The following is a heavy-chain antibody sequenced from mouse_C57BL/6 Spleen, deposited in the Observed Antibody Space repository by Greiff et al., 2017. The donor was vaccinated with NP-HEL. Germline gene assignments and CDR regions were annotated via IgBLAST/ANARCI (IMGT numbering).Heavy chain of an antibody. D-gene: IGHD1-1*01. CDR1: GYTFTDYK. J-gene: IGHJ2*01. Sequence: VQLQQSGPELVKPGASVKIPCKASGYTFTDYKMAWVNQSHGKSLEWIGDINPNNGGTIYNQKFKGKATLTVDKSSSTAYMELRSLTSEDTAVYYCARSLIYYYGLYYFDYWGQGTTLTVSS. CDR2: INPNNGGT. CDR3: ARSLIYYYGLYYFDY. V-gene: IGHV1-18*01.